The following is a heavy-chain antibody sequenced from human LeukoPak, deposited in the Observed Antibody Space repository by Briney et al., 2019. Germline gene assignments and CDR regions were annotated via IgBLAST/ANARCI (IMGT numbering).Heavy chain of an antibody. CDR2: IIPIFGTA. D-gene: IGHD3-3*01. V-gene: IGHV1-69*13. CDR3: ARDRGNYDFWSGTKSYYYGMDV. Sequence: GASVKVSCKASGGTFSSYAISWVRQAPGQGLEWMGGIIPIFGTANYAQKFQGRVTITADESTSTAYMELSSLRSEDTAVYYCARDRGNYDFWSGTKSYYYGMDVWDQGTTVTVSS. CDR1: GGTFSSYA. J-gene: IGHJ6*02.